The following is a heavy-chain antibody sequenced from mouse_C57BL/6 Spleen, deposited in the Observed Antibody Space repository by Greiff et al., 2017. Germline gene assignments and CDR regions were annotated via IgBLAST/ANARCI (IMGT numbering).Heavy chain of an antibody. CDR3: ARSLYYYGSRNYAMDY. CDR2: IWSDGST. D-gene: IGHD1-1*01. V-gene: IGHV2-6*03. J-gene: IGHJ4*01. Sequence: VKLVESGPGLVAPSQSLSITCTVSGFSLTSYGVHWVRQPPGKGLEWLVVIWSDGSTTYNSALKSRLSISKDNSKSQVFLKMNSLQTDDTAMYYCARSLYYYGSRNYAMDYWGQGTSVTVSS. CDR1: GFSLTSYG.